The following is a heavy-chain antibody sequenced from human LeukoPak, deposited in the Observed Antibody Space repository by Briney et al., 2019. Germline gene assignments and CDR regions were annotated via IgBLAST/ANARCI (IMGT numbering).Heavy chain of an antibody. CDR1: GFTFSSYS. D-gene: IGHD4-17*01. CDR3: ARYGPRLARPLNYMDV. J-gene: IGHJ6*03. V-gene: IGHV3-21*01. Sequence: GGSLRLSCAASGFTFSSYSMNWVRQAPGKGLEWVSSISSSSSYIYYADSVKGRFTISRDNAKNSLYLQMNSLRAEDTAVYYCARYGPRLARPLNYMDVWGKGTTVSVSS. CDR2: ISSSSSYI.